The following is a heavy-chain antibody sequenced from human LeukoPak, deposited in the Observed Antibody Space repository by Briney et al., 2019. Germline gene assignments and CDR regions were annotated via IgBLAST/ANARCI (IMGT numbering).Heavy chain of an antibody. CDR1: GYTFTGYY. CDR2: INPHTGGT. V-gene: IGHV1-2*02. CDR3: ARDNDSRDPPHFDY. J-gene: IGHJ4*02. Sequence: ASVKVSCKASGYTFTGYYMHWVRQAPGQGLEWMGWINPHTGGTNYAQKFQGRVTMTRDTSISTAYMELSSLRSEDTAVYYCARDNDSRDPPHFDYWGQGTLVTVSS. D-gene: IGHD3-16*01.